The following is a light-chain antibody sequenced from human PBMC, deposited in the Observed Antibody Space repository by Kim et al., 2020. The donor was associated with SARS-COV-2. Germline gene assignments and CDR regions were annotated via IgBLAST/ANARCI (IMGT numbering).Light chain of an antibody. Sequence: DIQMTQSPSTLSASLGDRVTITCRASQSIGTRLAWYQQKPGKAPKLLIYMASTLESGVPSRFSGSVSGTEFTLTISSLQPDDFATYYCQQYQSYSWTFGQGTKV. CDR3: QQYQSYSWT. CDR1: QSIGTR. J-gene: IGKJ1*01. V-gene: IGKV1-5*03. CDR2: MAS.